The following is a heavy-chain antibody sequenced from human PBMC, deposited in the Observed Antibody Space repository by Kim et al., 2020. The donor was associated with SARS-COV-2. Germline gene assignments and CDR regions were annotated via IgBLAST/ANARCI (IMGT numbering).Heavy chain of an antibody. CDR2: IYTSGST. J-gene: IGHJ4*02. Sequence: SETLSLTCTVSGGSISSGSYYWSWIRQPAGKGLEWIGRIYTSGSTNYNPSLKSRVTISVDTSKNQFSLKLSSVTAADTAVYYCARGLSLDYSIPFDYWGQGTLVTVSS. CDR1: GGSISSGSYY. D-gene: IGHD4-4*01. V-gene: IGHV4-61*02. CDR3: ARGLSLDYSIPFDY.